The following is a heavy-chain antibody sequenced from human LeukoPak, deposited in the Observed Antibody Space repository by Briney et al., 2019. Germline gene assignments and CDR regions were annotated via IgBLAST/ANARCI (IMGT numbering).Heavy chain of an antibody. CDR3: ALGVGRTYYYDSSGYYLHPFDY. V-gene: IGHV1-2*02. CDR1: GYTFTGYY. J-gene: IGHJ4*02. Sequence: ASVKVSCTASGYTFTGYYMHWVQQAPGQGLEWMGWINPNSGGTNYAQKFQGRVTMTRDTSISTAYMELSRLRSDDTAVYYCALGVGRTYYYDSSGYYLHPFDYWGQGTLVTVSS. CDR2: INPNSGGT. D-gene: IGHD3-22*01.